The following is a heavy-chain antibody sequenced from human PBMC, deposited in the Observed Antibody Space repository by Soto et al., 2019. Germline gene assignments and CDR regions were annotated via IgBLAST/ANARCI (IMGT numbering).Heavy chain of an antibody. CDR2: IIPIFGTA. CDR3: AEGRDGYNYPGVYCYYGMDV. V-gene: IGHV1-69*13. Sequence: SVKVSCKASGGTFSSYAISWVRQAPGQGLEWMGGIIPIFGTANYARKFQGRVTITADESTSTAYMELSSLRSEDTAVYYCAEGRDGYNYPGVYCYYGMDVWGQGTTVTVSS. J-gene: IGHJ6*02. D-gene: IGHD5-12*01. CDR1: GGTFSSYA.